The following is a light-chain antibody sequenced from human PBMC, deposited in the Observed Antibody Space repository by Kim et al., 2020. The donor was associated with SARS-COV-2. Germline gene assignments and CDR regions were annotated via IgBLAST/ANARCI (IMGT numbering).Light chain of an antibody. J-gene: IGKJ2*01. CDR3: QQYSAYPYT. CDR1: QDIKKY. Sequence: GDRVTITCRAGQDIKKYLAWFQQRPGTAPKPLIYAASSLHSGVPSKFSGSGSGTDFTLTINTMHPEDFGTYYCQQYSAYPYTFGQGTKLEI. CDR2: AAS. V-gene: IGKV1-16*02.